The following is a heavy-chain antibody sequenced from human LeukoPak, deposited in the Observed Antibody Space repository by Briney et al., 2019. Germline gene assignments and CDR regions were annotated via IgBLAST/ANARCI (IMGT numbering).Heavy chain of an antibody. J-gene: IGHJ4*02. CDR1: GFTFSNAW. CDR3: TTDSNNYYDILTGYYPLDY. D-gene: IGHD3-9*01. Sequence: PGGSLRLSCAASGFTFSNAWMSWVRQAPGKGLEWVGRIKSKTDGGTTDYAAPVKGRFTISRDDSKNTPYLQMNSLKTEDTAVHYCTTDSNNYYDILTGYYPLDYWGQGTLVTVSS. CDR2: IKSKTDGGTT. V-gene: IGHV3-15*01.